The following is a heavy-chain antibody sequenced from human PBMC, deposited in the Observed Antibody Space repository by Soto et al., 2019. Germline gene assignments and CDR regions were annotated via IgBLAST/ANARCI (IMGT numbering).Heavy chain of an antibody. Sequence: SDTLSLTRAVSGGSFNGSYWSWIRHPPGKCLEWFVYIYHSGSTLYNPSLKSRVTISVDKSKNQFSLKLCSVTAADTAVYYCARDQLEGNWFDPWGQG. D-gene: IGHD1-1*01. CDR1: GGSFNGSY. CDR3: ARDQLEGNWFDP. CDR2: IYHSGST. V-gene: IGHV4-34*01. J-gene: IGHJ5*02.